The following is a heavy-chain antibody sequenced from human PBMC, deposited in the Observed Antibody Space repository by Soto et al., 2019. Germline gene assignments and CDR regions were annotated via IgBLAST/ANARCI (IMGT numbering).Heavy chain of an antibody. Sequence: VQLQGSGPGLVKPSQTLSLTCTVSGASVNTGDYYWSYIRQSPGKGLEWLGYIFYSGDTYYNPSRNSRATISLNTSRNQISLTLTSVTDADTAVYFCLGTGTTDDFWGQGTLVTVSS. J-gene: IGHJ1*01. D-gene: IGHD1-7*01. CDR1: GASVNTGDYY. CDR2: IFYSGDT. CDR3: LGTGTTDDF. V-gene: IGHV4-30-4*01.